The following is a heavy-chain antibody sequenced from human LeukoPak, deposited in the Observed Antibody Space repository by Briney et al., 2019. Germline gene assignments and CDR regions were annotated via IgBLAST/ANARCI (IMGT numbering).Heavy chain of an antibody. Sequence: GGSLRLSCAASGFSFINYAMSWVRQAPGKGLEWVSVISGGGVNIFYAESVKGRFTISRDDSKNTVYLQMNSLRAEDAAVYYCAIDPIYYAPAAPYYFDYWGQGTLVTVSS. D-gene: IGHD2-2*01. CDR3: AIDPIYYAPAAPYYFDY. V-gene: IGHV3-23*01. CDR2: ISGGGVNI. J-gene: IGHJ4*02. CDR1: GFSFINYA.